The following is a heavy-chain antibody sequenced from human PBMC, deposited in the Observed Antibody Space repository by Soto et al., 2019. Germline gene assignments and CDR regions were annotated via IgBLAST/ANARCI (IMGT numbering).Heavy chain of an antibody. V-gene: IGHV3-7*03. CDR2: IKQDGSEK. J-gene: IGHJ6*02. Sequence: PGGSLSLSCAASGFTFSSYWMSWVRQAPGKGLEWVANIKQDGSEKYYVDSVKGRFTISRDNAKNSLYLQMNSLRAEDTAVYYCARGKYYYDSSGLYYYYYGMDVWGQGTTVTVSS. D-gene: IGHD3-22*01. CDR1: GFTFSSYW. CDR3: ARGKYYYDSSGLYYYYYGMDV.